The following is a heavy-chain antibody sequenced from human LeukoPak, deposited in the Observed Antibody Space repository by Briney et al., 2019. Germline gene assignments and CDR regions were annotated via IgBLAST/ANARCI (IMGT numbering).Heavy chain of an antibody. CDR1: GYSFTSCW. Sequence: GESLKISCKGSGYSFTSCWIGWVRQMPGKGLEWMGIIYPGDSDTRYSPSFQGQVTISTDKSISTAYLQWSSLKASDTAMYYCARQQLVQGDAFDIWGQGTMVTVSS. V-gene: IGHV5-51*01. D-gene: IGHD6-13*01. CDR3: ARQQLVQGDAFDI. J-gene: IGHJ3*02. CDR2: IYPGDSDT.